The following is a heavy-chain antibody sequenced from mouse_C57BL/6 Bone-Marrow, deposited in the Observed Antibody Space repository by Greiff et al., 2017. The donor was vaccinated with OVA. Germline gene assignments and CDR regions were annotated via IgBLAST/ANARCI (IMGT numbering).Heavy chain of an antibody. Sequence: VQLQQSGPGLVKPSQSLSLTCSVTGYSITSGYYWNWIRQFPGNKLEWMGYISYDGSNNYNPSLKNRISITRDTSKNQFFLKLNSVTTEDTATYYCASLFITTVVAPYYFDYWGQGTTLTVSS. CDR2: ISYDGSN. CDR1: GYSITSGYY. J-gene: IGHJ2*01. D-gene: IGHD1-1*01. CDR3: ASLFITTVVAPYYFDY. V-gene: IGHV3-6*01.